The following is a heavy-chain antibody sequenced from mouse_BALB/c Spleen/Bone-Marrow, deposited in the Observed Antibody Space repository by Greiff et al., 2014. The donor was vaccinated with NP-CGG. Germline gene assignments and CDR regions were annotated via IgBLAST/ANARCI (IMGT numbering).Heavy chain of an antibody. V-gene: IGHV1-9*01. CDR2: ILPGSGTT. Sequence: VQLQESRAELMKPGASVKISCKATGYTFSTYWIEWVKQRPGHGLEWIGEILPGSGTTNYNEKFKGKATFTADTSSNTAYMQLSSLTSEDSAVYSCARLITTGGCAYWGQGTLVTVSA. J-gene: IGHJ3*01. CDR3: ARLITTGGCAY. CDR1: GYTFSTYW. D-gene: IGHD2-4*01.